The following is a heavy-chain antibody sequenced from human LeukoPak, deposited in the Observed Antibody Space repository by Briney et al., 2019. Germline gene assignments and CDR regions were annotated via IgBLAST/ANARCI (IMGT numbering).Heavy chain of an antibody. CDR2: INPSGGST. CDR1: GYTFTSYY. V-gene: IGHV1-46*01. D-gene: IGHD3-3*01. Sequence: GASVKVSCKASGYTFTSYYMHWVRQAPGQGLEWMGIINPSGGSTSYAQKFQGRVTMTRDTSTSTVYMELSSLRSEDTAVYYCAREKRFLEWLLSPYYYYYGMDVWGQGTTVTVSS. CDR3: AREKRFLEWLLSPYYYYYGMDV. J-gene: IGHJ6*02.